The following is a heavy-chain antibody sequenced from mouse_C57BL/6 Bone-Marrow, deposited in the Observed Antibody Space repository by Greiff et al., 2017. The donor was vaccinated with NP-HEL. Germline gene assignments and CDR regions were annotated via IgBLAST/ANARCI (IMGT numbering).Heavy chain of an antibody. CDR2: IDPANGNT. V-gene: IGHV14-3*01. Sequence: VQLKESVAELVRPGASVKLSCTASGFNITNTYMHWVKQRPEQGLEWIGRIDPANGNTKYAPKFQGKATITADTSSNTAYLQLSSLTSEDTAIYYCARRGRTRYYAMDYWGQGTSVTVSS. D-gene: IGHD6-1*01. CDR3: ARRGRTRYYAMDY. CDR1: GFNITNTY. J-gene: IGHJ4*01.